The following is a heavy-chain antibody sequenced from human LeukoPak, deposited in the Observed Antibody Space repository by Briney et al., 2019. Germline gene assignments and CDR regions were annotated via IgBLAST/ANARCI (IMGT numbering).Heavy chain of an antibody. CDR1: GGSFSGYY. J-gene: IGHJ4*02. Sequence: SETLSLTCAVYGGSFSGYYWSWIRQPPVKVLEWIGEINHSGSTNYNPSLKSRVTISVDTSKNQFSLKLSSVTAADTAVYYCARAVTRNYYDSSGSTYWGQGTLVTVSS. CDR3: ARAVTRNYYDSSGSTY. CDR2: INHSGST. V-gene: IGHV4-34*01. D-gene: IGHD3-22*01.